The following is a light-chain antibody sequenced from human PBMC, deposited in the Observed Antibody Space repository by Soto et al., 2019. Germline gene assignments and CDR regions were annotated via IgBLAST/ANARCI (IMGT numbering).Light chain of an antibody. V-gene: IGKV1-33*01. CDR3: QHFHNLPVT. J-gene: IGKJ4*01. Sequence: DIQMTQSPSSLSASVGHRVTITCQASEDINNNLNWYQQKPGEAPKLLISDASNLETGVPSRFSGGGSVTHFTFTISSLQPEDIATYYCQHFHNLPVTFGGGTKVEMK. CDR2: DAS. CDR1: EDINNN.